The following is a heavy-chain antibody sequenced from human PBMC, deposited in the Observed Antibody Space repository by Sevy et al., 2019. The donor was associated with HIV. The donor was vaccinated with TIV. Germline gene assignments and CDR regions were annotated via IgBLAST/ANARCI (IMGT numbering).Heavy chain of an antibody. J-gene: IGHJ4*02. CDR1: EFTFRDYT. CDR2: ISSGSSYI. D-gene: IGHD3-10*01. V-gene: IGHV3-21*06. CDR3: ARDRDYYGSGTYDH. Sequence: GGSLRLSCAASEFTFRDYTINWVRQTPGKGLEWVSYISSGSSYIRYADSVKGRFTISRDNAENSLYLQMNSLRAEDTGVYYCARDRDYYGSGTYDHWGQGTLVTVSS.